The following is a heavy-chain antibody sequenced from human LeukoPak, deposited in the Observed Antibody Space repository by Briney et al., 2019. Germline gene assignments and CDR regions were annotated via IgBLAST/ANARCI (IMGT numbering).Heavy chain of an antibody. CDR3: ARGSAAAGTSYWDY. Sequence: ASVEVSCKASGGTFSSYAISWVRQAPGQGLEWMGGIIPIFGTANYAQKFQGRVTITADESTSTAYMELSSLRSEDTAVYYCARGSAAAGTSYWDYWGQGTLVTVSS. J-gene: IGHJ4*02. V-gene: IGHV1-69*13. CDR1: GGTFSSYA. CDR2: IIPIFGTA. D-gene: IGHD3-10*01.